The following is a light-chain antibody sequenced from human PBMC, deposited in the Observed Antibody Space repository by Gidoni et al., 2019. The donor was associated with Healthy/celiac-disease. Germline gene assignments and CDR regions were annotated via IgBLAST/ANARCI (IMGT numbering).Light chain of an antibody. J-gene: IGKJ1*01. CDR3: QQYNSYPWT. CDR2: KAS. Sequence: DIQMTQSPSTLSASVGDKVTITCPASRSISSWLAWYQQKPGKAPKLLIYKASSLASGVPSRFSGSGSGTEFTLTISSLEPDDFATYYCQQYNSYPWTFGQGTKVEIK. CDR1: RSISSW. V-gene: IGKV1-5*03.